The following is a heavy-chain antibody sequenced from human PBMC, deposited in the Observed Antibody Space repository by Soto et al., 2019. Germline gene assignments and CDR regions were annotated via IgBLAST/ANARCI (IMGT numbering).Heavy chain of an antibody. D-gene: IGHD7-27*01. CDR3: ARGLTGDRDY. J-gene: IGHJ4*02. CDR2: INHIGST. V-gene: IGHV4-34*01. CDR1: GGSFSGYY. Sequence: QVQLQQWGAGLLKPSETLSLTCAVYGGSFSGYYWSWIRQPPGKGLEWIGEINHIGSTNYNPSLKGRVTKSVDTAKSQFSLRLRSVTAADTAVYYCARGLTGDRDYWGQGTLVSVSS.